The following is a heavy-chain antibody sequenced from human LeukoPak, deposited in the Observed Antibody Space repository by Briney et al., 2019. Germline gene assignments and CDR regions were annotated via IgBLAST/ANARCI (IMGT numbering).Heavy chain of an antibody. D-gene: IGHD5-18*01. CDR1: GYPISSGYY. CDR2: IYHSGST. V-gene: IGHV4-38-2*02. CDR3: AKLYIYGL. Sequence: PSETLSLTCTVSGYPISSGYYWGWIRQPPGKGLEWIGSIYHSGSTYYNPSLKSRVTISVDTSKNQFSLKLSSVTAADTAVYYCAKLYIYGLWGQGTLVTVSS. J-gene: IGHJ4*02.